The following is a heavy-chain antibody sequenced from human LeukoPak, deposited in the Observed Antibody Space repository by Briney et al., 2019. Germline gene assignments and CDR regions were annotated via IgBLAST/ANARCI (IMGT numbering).Heavy chain of an antibody. CDR1: GDSINNYY. Sequence: SETLSLTCTVSGDSINNYYWSWIRQPPGKGLEWIGNIFYSGSTYYSPSLRSRVTISLDTSRNQFSLKLNSVTAADTAVYYCAKSNGYGLVDIWGQGTMVTVSS. J-gene: IGHJ3*02. V-gene: IGHV4-59*12. CDR2: IFYSGST. D-gene: IGHD3-10*01. CDR3: AKSNGYGLVDI.